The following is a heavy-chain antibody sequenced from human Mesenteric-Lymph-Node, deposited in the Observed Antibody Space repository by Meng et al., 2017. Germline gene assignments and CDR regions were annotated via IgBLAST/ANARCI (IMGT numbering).Heavy chain of an antibody. CDR1: GYTLTELS. D-gene: IGHD5-12*01. J-gene: IGHJ4*02. CDR3: ARPEGTGYDSSAQY. CDR2: FDLEGGKT. V-gene: IGHV1-24*01. Sequence: ASVKVSCKVSGYTLTELSMHWVRQAPGKGLEWMGGFDLEGGKTVYAQKFQGRVTMTEDTSTDTAYMELISLTSDDTAVYYCARPEGTGYDSSAQYWGQGTLVTVSS.